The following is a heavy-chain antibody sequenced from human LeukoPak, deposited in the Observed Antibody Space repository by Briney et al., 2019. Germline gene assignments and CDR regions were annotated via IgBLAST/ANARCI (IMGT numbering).Heavy chain of an antibody. V-gene: IGHV1-46*01. Sequence: ASVKVSCKASGYTCTLYYMHWVRQAPGQGLEWMGIINPSGGSTSYAQKFQGRVTMTRDTSTTTVYMELSSLRSEDTAVYCCARGGPSRGDYYDYYVDVWGKGTTVTVSS. CDR2: INPSGGST. J-gene: IGHJ6*03. CDR1: GYTCTLYY. D-gene: IGHD3-10*01. CDR3: ARGGPSRGDYYDYYVDV.